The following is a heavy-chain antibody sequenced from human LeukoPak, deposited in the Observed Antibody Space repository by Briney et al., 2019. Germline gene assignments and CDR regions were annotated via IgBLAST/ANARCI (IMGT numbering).Heavy chain of an antibody. Sequence: PSETLSLTCTVSGGSISSGGYSWSWIRQHPGKGLEWIGYIYYGGSTYYNPSLKSRVTISVDTSKNQFSLKLSSVTAADTAVYYCARDSRAGRYYYGMDVWGQGTTVTVSS. J-gene: IGHJ6*02. V-gene: IGHV4-31*03. CDR1: GGSISSGGYS. D-gene: IGHD6-13*01. CDR2: IYYGGST. CDR3: ARDSRAGRYYYGMDV.